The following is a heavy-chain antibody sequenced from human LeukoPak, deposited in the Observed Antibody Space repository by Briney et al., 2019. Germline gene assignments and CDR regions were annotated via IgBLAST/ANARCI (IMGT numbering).Heavy chain of an antibody. Sequence: ASVMLSCKASGYTLTGYYIHWVRQAPGQGLEWMGWINPKSGDTNYAQKFQDRVTLTRDTSISTAYLELTNLRGDDTAIYYCAKPNGDYYNWLDPWGQGTLVTVSS. V-gene: IGHV1-2*02. CDR1: GYTLTGYY. CDR2: INPKSGDT. CDR3: AKPNGDYYNWLDP. D-gene: IGHD4-17*01. J-gene: IGHJ5*02.